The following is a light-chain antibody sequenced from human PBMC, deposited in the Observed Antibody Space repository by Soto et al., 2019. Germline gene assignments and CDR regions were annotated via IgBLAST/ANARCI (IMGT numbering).Light chain of an antibody. Sequence: DIQMTQSPSTLSASVGDRVTITCRASQSISSWLAWYQQKPGKAPKLLIYDASSLESGVPSRFSGSGSGTEFTITITSLQPDDFATYYCQQYNSYPWTFGEGT. V-gene: IGKV1-5*01. J-gene: IGKJ1*01. CDR3: QQYNSYPWT. CDR1: QSISSW. CDR2: DAS.